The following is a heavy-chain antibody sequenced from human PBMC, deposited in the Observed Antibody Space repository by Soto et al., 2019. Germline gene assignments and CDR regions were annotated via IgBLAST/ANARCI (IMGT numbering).Heavy chain of an antibody. CDR2: IYPGDSDT. Sequence: PGESLKISCKGSGYSFTSYWIDWVRQMPGKGLEWMWIIYPGDSDTRYSPSFQGQVTISADKSISTAYLQWSTLKASDTAMYYCARHILPGAAAPGRQPQPDYHYPYLDVWGKGTTHTVSS. D-gene: IGHD6-13*01. J-gene: IGHJ6*03. V-gene: IGHV5-51*01. CDR3: ARHILPGAAAPGRQPQPDYHYPYLDV. CDR1: GYSFTSYW.